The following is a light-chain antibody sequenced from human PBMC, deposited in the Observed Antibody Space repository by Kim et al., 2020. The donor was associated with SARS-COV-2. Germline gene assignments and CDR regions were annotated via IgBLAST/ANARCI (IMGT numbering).Light chain of an antibody. J-gene: IGKJ4*01. Sequence: EIVLTQSPGTLALSPGETATLSCRASQSVSSHLGWYQQKPGQAPRFIMYGASTRATGIPDSFSGSGSGTDFTLTISRLEPEDFAVYYCQEYDSSFTFGGGTKVDIK. CDR1: QSVSSH. CDR3: QEYDSSFT. CDR2: GAS. V-gene: IGKV3-20*01.